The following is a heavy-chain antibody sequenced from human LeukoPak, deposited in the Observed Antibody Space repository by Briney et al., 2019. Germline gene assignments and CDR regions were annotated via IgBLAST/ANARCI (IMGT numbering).Heavy chain of an antibody. D-gene: IGHD2-2*02. J-gene: IGHJ3*02. CDR3: AREGYCSSTSCYTLGDAFDI. Sequence: PGRSLRLSCAASGFTFNNYAMHWVRQAPGKGLEWVSVIYSGGSTYYADSVKGRFTISRDNSKNTLYLQMNSLRAEDTAVYYCAREGYCSSTSCYTLGDAFDIWGQGTMVTVSS. V-gene: IGHV3-53*01. CDR2: IYSGGST. CDR1: GFTFNNYA.